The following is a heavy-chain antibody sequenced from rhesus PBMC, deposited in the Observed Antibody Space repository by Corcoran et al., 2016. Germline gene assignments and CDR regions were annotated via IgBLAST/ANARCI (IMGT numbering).Heavy chain of an antibody. CDR2: IYGNSTST. D-gene: IGHD3-28*01. V-gene: IGHV4-73*01. CDR3: ARATPYYYDSGPRFDV. Sequence: QVQLQQWGEGLVKPSETLSLTCAVYGGSISGYYYWSWIRQPPGKGLEWIGYIYGNSTSTNYNPSLKNRVTISKATSKHQFSLKLSSVTAADTAVYYCARATPYYYDSGPRFDVWGPGVLVTVSS. CDR1: GGSISGYYY. J-gene: IGHJ5-1*01.